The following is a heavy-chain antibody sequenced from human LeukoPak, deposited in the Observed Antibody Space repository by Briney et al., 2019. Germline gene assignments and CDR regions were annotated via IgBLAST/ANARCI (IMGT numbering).Heavy chain of an antibody. CDR1: GFTFRNYG. CDR3: AGGVGWHFAL. CDR2: MNADENQN. Sequence: AGGSLRLSCAASGFTFRNYGMQWVRQAPGKGLEWGATMNADENQNLYADSMEGRFTISRDNGKNSLYLQLASLRVDDTAVYYCAGGVGWHFALWGRSPL. D-gene: IGHD3-10*01. V-gene: IGHV3-7*01. J-gene: IGHJ2*01.